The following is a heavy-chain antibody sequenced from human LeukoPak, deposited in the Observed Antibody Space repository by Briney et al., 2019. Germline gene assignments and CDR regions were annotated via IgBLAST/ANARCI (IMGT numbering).Heavy chain of an antibody. CDR3: AKDANEFGDSYFDS. J-gene: IGHJ5*01. CDR2: IWSDGSHK. V-gene: IGHV3-33*06. CDR1: GFTFSNFG. Sequence: GGSLRLSCEASGFTFSNFGMPWVRQAPGKGLEWVGVIWSDGSHKYYDDSVKGRFIISRDNSKNTLYLQMNSLRAADTSIYFCAKDANEFGDSYFDSWGQGTLVTVSS. D-gene: IGHD3-10*01.